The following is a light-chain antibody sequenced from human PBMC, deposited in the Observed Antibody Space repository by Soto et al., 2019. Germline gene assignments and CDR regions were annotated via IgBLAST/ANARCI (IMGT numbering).Light chain of an antibody. CDR3: QQYGSSPPWT. Sequence: EIVLTQSPGTLSLSPGERATLSCRASQSVSSSYLAWYQQKPGQAPRLLIYGASSRATGIPDRFSGSGSGKDFNLTISRLEHEDYGVYYCQQYGSSPPWTFGQGTKVEIK. V-gene: IGKV3-20*01. CDR1: QSVSSSY. J-gene: IGKJ1*01. CDR2: GAS.